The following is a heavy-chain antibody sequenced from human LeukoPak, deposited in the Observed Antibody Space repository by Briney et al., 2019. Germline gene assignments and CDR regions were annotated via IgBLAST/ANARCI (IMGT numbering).Heavy chain of an antibody. Sequence: RAGGSLRLSCAASGFTFSVYSMNWVRQAPGKGLEWVAFIRSDGSDKYYADSVKGRFTISRDNSKNTLYLQMNSLRAEDTAVYYCAKEQAAPFDHWGQGTLVTVSS. J-gene: IGHJ4*02. V-gene: IGHV3-30*02. D-gene: IGHD2-15*01. CDR2: IRSDGSDK. CDR3: AKEQAAPFDH. CDR1: GFTFSVYS.